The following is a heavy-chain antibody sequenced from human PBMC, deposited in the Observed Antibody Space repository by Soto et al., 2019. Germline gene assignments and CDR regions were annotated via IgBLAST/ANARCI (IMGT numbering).Heavy chain of an antibody. CDR1: GDSMSKYY. D-gene: IGHD3-16*01. J-gene: IGHJ4*02. V-gene: IGHV4-4*07. CDR2: IWTSGST. Sequence: QVQLQESGPGLVKPSETLSLTCNVSGDSMSKYYWSWVRQPAGKGLEWIGRIWTSGSTNYNPSLKSRVTMSIDTSHKHFSLVLKSVTAADTAVYYCARTVGAAYYFDFWGQGVLVTVSS. CDR3: ARTVGAAYYFDF.